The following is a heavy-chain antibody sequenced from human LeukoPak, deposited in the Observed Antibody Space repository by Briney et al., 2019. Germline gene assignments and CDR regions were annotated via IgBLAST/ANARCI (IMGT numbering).Heavy chain of an antibody. D-gene: IGHD2-2*01. V-gene: IGHV3-21*05. CDR3: ARDTFQPGLIDS. CDR2: INTDSSDI. Sequence: GGSLRLSCAASGFTFSRFAMNWVRQAPGKGLEWISYINTDSSDIHYADSVKGRFTISRDNARNTLFLQLSSLRAEDSAVYYCARDTFQPGLIDSWGQGTLSPSPQ. CDR1: GFTFSRFA. J-gene: IGHJ4*02.